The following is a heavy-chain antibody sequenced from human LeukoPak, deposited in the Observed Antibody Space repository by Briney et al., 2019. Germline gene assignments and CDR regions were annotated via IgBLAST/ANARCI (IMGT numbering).Heavy chain of an antibody. Sequence: QPGGSLRLSCSASGFTFSNFAMNWVRQAPGKGLEWVSIISGYGDSTYYTDSVKGRFTISRDNSKNTLYLQMNSLRAEDTAVYYCARGVKDTAMVFDYWGQGTLVTVSS. CDR1: GFTFSNFA. V-gene: IGHV3-23*01. CDR2: ISGYGDST. CDR3: ARGVKDTAMVFDY. J-gene: IGHJ4*02. D-gene: IGHD5-18*01.